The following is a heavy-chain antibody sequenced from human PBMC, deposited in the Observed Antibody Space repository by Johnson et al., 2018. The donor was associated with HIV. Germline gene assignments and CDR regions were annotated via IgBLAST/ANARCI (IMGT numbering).Heavy chain of an antibody. V-gene: IGHV3-33*01. J-gene: IGHJ3*02. Sequence: QVQLVESGGGVVQPGRSLRLSCAASGFSFSRYGMHWVRQAPGKGLQWVAVIWFDGNNKYYTESVKGRFTISRDNSKNSLFLQMNSLRVEDTAVYYCARSGGYPNAFDIWGQGTMVTVSS. CDR3: ARSGGYPNAFDI. D-gene: IGHD6-13*01. CDR2: IWFDGNNK. CDR1: GFSFSRYG.